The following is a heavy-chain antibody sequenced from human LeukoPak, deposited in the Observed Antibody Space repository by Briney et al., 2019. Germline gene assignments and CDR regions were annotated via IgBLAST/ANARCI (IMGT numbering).Heavy chain of an antibody. CDR1: GYTFTSYD. CDR2: MNPNSGNT. V-gene: IGHV1-8*02. CDR3: ARIRAYFDY. J-gene: IGHJ4*02. Sequence: GASVKVSCKASGYTFTSYDINWVRQATGQGLEWMGWMNPNSGNTGYAQKFQGRVTMTRDTSISTAYMELSRLRSDDTAVYYCARIRAYFDYWGQGTLVTVSS. D-gene: IGHD4-17*01.